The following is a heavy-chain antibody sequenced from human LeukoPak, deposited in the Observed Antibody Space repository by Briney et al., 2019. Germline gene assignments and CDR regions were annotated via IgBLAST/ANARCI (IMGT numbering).Heavy chain of an antibody. V-gene: IGHV4-34*01. Sequence: SETLSLTCAVYGGSFSGYYWSWIRQPPGKGLEWIGEINHSGSTNYNPSLKSRVTISVDTSKNQFSLKLSSVTAAGTAVYYCARAHRGPPGGKSNYYFDYWGQGTLVTVSS. CDR1: GGSFSGYY. CDR3: ARAHRGPPGGKSNYYFDY. J-gene: IGHJ4*02. CDR2: INHSGST. D-gene: IGHD3-10*01.